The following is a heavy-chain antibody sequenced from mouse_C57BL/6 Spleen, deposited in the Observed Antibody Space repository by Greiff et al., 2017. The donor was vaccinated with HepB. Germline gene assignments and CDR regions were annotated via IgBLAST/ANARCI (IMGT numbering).Heavy chain of an antibody. D-gene: IGHD4-1*01. Sequence: QVQLQQSGAELMKPGASVKLSCKATGYTFTGYWIEWVKQRPGHGLEWIGEILPGSGSTNNNEKFKGKATFTADTSSNTAYMQLSSLTTEDSAIYYCAKLGREAMDYWGQGTSVTVSS. V-gene: IGHV1-9*01. CDR2: ILPGSGST. J-gene: IGHJ4*01. CDR1: GYTFTGYW. CDR3: AKLGREAMDY.